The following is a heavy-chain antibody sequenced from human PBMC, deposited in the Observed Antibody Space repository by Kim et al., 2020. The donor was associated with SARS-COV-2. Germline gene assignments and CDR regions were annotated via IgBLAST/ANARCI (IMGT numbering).Heavy chain of an antibody. CDR3: ARHPGGHKWFDT. D-gene: IGHD3-10*01. Sequence: SETLSLTCTVSGGSMDTYYWSWIRQSPGKGLEWIAYVYYSGTTKYNPSLRSRVTISLDTSKNQFSLKVTSVTAADTAVYYCARHPGGHKWFDTWGQGTLVTVSS. J-gene: IGHJ5*02. V-gene: IGHV4-59*08. CDR1: GGSMDTYY. CDR2: VYYSGTT.